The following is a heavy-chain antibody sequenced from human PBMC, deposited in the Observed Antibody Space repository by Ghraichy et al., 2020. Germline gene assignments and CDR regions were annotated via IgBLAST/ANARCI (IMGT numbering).Heavy chain of an antibody. CDR1: GFTFSSYA. CDR3: AKGGSSASAHYMDV. V-gene: IGHV3-23*01. J-gene: IGHJ6*03. CDR2: ITGSGGNT. Sequence: GGSLRLSCAASGFTFSSYAMSWVRQAPGKGLEWVSAITGSGGNTNYADSLKGRFTISRDNSKNTLYLQMNSLRAEDTAVYYCAKGGSSASAHYMDVWGKGTTVTVSS. D-gene: IGHD2-2*01.